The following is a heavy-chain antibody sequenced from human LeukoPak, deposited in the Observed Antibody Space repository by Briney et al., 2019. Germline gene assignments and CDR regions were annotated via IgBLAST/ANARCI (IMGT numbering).Heavy chain of an antibody. V-gene: IGHV3-48*01. CDR1: GFTFSAYS. J-gene: IGHJ6*03. Sequence: PGGFLRLSCAASGFTFSAYSMNWVRQAPGKGLEWVSYITSSTSSISYADSVKGRFTISRDNAKNSLYLQMNSLRAGDTGVYYCARVRGSFYMDVWGKGTTVTVS. CDR3: ARVRGSFYMDV. CDR2: ITSSTSSI.